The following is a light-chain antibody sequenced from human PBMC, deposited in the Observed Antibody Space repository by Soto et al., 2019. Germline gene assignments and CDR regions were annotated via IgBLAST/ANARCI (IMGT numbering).Light chain of an antibody. CDR2: EVT. V-gene: IGLV2-8*01. Sequence: QSVLTQPPSASGSPGQSVTISCTGTSSDVGDCNYVSWYQQHPGKAPKLMIYEVTKRPSGVPDRFSGSKSGNTASLTVSGLQAEDEADYYCSSFAGGNNYVFGTGTKLTVL. J-gene: IGLJ1*01. CDR3: SSFAGGNNYV. CDR1: SSDVGDCNY.